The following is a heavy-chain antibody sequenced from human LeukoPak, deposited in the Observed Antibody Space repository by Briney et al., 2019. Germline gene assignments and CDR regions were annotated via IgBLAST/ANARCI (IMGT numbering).Heavy chain of an antibody. Sequence: SETLSLTCTVSDGSISSKSYYWGWIRQPPGKGLEWIGNIYYSGTTYYRSSPKSRVTILVDTSKNQFSLKMSSVSAADTALYYCVRTTVGSSYHDWGQGTLVIVSS. CDR2: IYYSGTT. D-gene: IGHD4-11*01. V-gene: IGHV4-39*01. J-gene: IGHJ4*02. CDR3: VRTTVGSSYHD. CDR1: DGSISSKSYY.